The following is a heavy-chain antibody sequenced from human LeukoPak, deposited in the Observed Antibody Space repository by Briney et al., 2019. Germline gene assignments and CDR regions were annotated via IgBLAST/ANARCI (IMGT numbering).Heavy chain of an antibody. CDR3: AKSSYFYDSSGYSAPDL. CDR1: GFTFNSYG. Sequence: PGGSLRLSCAASGFTFNSYGMHWVRQAPGKGLEWVAFIRHDGSNKYYADSVKGRFTISRDNSKNTLYLQMNSLRAEDTAVYYCAKSSYFYDSSGYSAPDLWGRGTLVTVSS. J-gene: IGHJ2*01. D-gene: IGHD3-22*01. V-gene: IGHV3-30*02. CDR2: IRHDGSNK.